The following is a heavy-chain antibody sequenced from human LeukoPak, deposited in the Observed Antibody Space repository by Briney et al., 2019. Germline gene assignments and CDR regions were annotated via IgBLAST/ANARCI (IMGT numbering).Heavy chain of an antibody. CDR1: GGSFSGYY. Sequence: SETLSLTCAVYGGSFSGYYWSWIRRPPGKGLEWIGEINHSGSTNYNPPLKSRVTISVDTSKNQFSLKLSSVTAADTAVYYCASSCSGGSCSTPARLDYWGQGTLVTVSS. J-gene: IGHJ4*02. V-gene: IGHV4-34*01. CDR2: INHSGST. CDR3: ASSCSGGSCSTPARLDY. D-gene: IGHD2-15*01.